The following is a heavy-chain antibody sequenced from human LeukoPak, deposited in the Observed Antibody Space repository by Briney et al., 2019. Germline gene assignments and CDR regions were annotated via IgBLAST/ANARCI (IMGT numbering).Heavy chain of an antibody. Sequence: GGSLRLSCAASGFTFSSYWMHWVRQAPGKGLVWVSHINGDGSTTSYADSVKGRFTISRDNAKNTVYLQMNSLRAEDTAVYYCAKGGSSSPRSTFDYWGQGSLLTVSS. J-gene: IGHJ4*02. V-gene: IGHV3-74*01. CDR1: GFTFSSYW. CDR3: AKGGSSSPRSTFDY. D-gene: IGHD6-13*01. CDR2: INGDGSTT.